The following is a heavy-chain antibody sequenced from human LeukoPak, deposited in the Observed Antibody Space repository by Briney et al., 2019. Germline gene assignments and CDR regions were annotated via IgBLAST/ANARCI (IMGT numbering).Heavy chain of an antibody. CDR2: IYYSGST. D-gene: IGHD5-12*01. CDR1: GGSISSSSYY. Sequence: PSETLSLTCTVSGGSISSSSYYWGWIRQPPGKGLEWIGSIYYSGSTYYNPSLKSRVTISVDTSKNQFSLKLSSVTAADTAVYYCARDRGDGYDSFDYWGQGTLVTVSS. CDR3: ARDRGDGYDSFDY. V-gene: IGHV4-39*07. J-gene: IGHJ4*02.